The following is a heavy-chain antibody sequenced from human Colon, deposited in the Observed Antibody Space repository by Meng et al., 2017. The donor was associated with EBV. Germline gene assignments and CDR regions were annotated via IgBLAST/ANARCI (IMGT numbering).Heavy chain of an antibody. J-gene: IGHJ2*01. CDR2: IYYSWST. CDR1: VSSTGSGNPY. V-gene: IGHV4-30-4*01. Sequence: LQESRPGLVQPSLTLSLTCTVSVSSTGSGNPYCSWCRQTLGQGREYILYIYYSWSTNSNPSLKSRVIISVDTSKNPFALWLNSLTHANTAVYYCARLYGDSSVWYLDLWGRGTLVTVSS. CDR3: ARLYGDSSVWYLDL. D-gene: IGHD4-17*01.